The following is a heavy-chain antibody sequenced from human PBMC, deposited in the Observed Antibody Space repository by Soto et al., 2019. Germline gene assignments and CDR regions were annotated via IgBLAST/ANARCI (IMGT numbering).Heavy chain of an antibody. J-gene: IGHJ2*01. CDR2: IYYSGST. V-gene: IGHV4-59*08. CDR1: GGSISSYY. Sequence: QVQLQESGPGLVKPSETLSLTCTVSGGSISSYYWSWIRQPPGKGLEWIGYIYYSGSTNYNPSLKSRVTISVDTSNNQFSLKLSSVTAADTAVYYCARRQGGDFRTHWYFDLWGRGTLVTVSS. CDR3: ARRQGGDFRTHWYFDL. D-gene: IGHD2-21*02.